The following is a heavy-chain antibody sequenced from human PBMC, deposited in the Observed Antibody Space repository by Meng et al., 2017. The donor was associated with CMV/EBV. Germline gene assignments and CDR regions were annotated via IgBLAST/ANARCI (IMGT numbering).Heavy chain of an antibody. CDR1: GFTFSNAW. CDR2: IKSKTDGGTT. D-gene: IGHD3-3*01. V-gene: IGHV3-15*01. Sequence: GESLKISCAASGFTFSNAWMSWVRQAPGKGLEWVGRIKSKTDGGTTDYAAPVKGRFTISRDDSKNTLYLQMNSLKTEDTAVYYCTTYTYYDFWSGEYNWFDPWGQGTLVT. CDR3: TTYTYYDFWSGEYNWFDP. J-gene: IGHJ5*02.